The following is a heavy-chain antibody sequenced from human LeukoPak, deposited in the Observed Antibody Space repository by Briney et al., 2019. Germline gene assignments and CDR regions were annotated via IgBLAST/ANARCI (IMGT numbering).Heavy chain of an antibody. CDR3: ARDLDVRGAPDY. V-gene: IGHV4-39*07. Sequence: PSETLSLTCTVSGGSISSSSYYWGWIRQPPGKGLEWIGSIYYSGSTYYNPSLKSRVTISVDTSKNQFSLKLSSVTAADTAVYYCARDLDVRGAPDYWGQGTLVTVSS. CDR1: GGSISSSSYY. J-gene: IGHJ4*02. D-gene: IGHD3-10*01. CDR2: IYYSGST.